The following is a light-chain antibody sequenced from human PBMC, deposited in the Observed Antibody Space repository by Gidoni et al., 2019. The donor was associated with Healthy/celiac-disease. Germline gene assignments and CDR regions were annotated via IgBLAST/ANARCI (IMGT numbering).Light chain of an antibody. CDR3: NSLDSSGNHLPWV. CDR2: GEN. Sequence: SSELTQDPAVSVALGQTVRITCQGDSLRSYYASWYQQMPGQAPVLVIYGENNRPSGIPDRFSGSSSGNTASLTITGAPAEDEADSYCNSLDSSGNHLPWVFGGGTKLTVL. V-gene: IGLV3-19*01. J-gene: IGLJ2*01. CDR1: SLRSYY.